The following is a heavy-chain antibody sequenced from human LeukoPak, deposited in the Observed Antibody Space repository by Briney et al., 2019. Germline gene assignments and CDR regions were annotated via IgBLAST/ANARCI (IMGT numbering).Heavy chain of an antibody. CDR2: MNPNSGNT. Sequence: ASVKVSCKASGYTFTSYDINWVRQATGQGLEWMGWMNPNSGNTGYAQKFQGRVTMTRNTSISTAYMELSSLRSEDTAVYYCARVLRADKYSSSDFDYWGQGTLVTVSS. CDR3: ARVLRADKYSSSDFDY. J-gene: IGHJ4*02. V-gene: IGHV1-8*01. D-gene: IGHD6-13*01. CDR1: GYTFTSYD.